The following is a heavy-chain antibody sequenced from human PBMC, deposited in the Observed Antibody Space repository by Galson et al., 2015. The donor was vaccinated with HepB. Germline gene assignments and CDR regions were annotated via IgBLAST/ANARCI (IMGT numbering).Heavy chain of an antibody. Sequence: QSGAEVKKPGESLKISCKGSGYSFTSYWIGWVRQMPGKGLEWMGIIYPGDSDTRYSPSFQGQVTISADKSISTAYLQWSSLKASDTAMYYCARHGLDVLNHASYSSGWYPIDYWGQGTLVTVSS. CDR1: GYSFTSYW. D-gene: IGHD6-19*01. CDR3: ARHGLDVLNHASYSSGWYPIDY. V-gene: IGHV5-51*01. CDR2: IYPGDSDT. J-gene: IGHJ4*02.